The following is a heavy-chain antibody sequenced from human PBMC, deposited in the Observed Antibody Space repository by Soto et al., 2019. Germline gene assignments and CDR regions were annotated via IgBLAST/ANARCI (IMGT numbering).Heavy chain of an antibody. J-gene: IGHJ5*02. V-gene: IGHV6-1*01. D-gene: IGHD2-15*01. CDR3: ARGWHWFDP. CDR1: GDSVSSNTAT. CDR2: TYYRSKWYN. Sequence: SQTHSHTSTASGDSVSSNTATWYCIRQSASRGLEWLGSTYYRSKWYNDYAVSVRSRITISPDTSKNQFSLQLNSVTPDDTAVYYCARGWHWFDPWGQGTLVTVSS.